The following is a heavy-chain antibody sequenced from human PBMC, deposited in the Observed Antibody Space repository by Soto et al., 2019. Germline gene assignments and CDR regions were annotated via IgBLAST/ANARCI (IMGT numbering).Heavy chain of an antibody. Sequence: QVQLVQSGAEVQKPGASVKVSCKASGYTFTSYGISWERQAPGQGLEWMGWISAYNGNTNYAQKTQGRVAMTKVTCTSTAYMELRSLRSDDTAEDSCAWGGRKGDWGYWGQGTLVTVSS. CDR3: AWGGRKGDWGY. CDR1: GYTFTSYG. CDR2: ISAYNGNT. V-gene: IGHV1-18*01. J-gene: IGHJ4*02. D-gene: IGHD2-21*01.